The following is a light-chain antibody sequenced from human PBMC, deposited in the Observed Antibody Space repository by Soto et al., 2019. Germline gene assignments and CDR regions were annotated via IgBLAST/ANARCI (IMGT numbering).Light chain of an antibody. CDR2: AAS. V-gene: IGKV1-39*01. Sequence: DIQITHSPSSLSASVLYRVTITCRASQSISSYLNWYQQKPGKAPKLLIYAASSLQSGVPSRFSGSGSGTDFTPTISSLQPEDFATYYCQQSYSTSWTFGQGTKVDIK. J-gene: IGKJ1*01. CDR1: QSISSY. CDR3: QQSYSTSWT.